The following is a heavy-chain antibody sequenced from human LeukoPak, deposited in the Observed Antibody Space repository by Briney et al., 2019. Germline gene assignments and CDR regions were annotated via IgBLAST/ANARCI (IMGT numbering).Heavy chain of an antibody. CDR1: GGSISSYY. V-gene: IGHV4-59*01. Sequence: SETLSLTCTVSGGSISSYYWSWIRQPPGKGLEWIGYIYYSGSTNYNPSLKSRVTISVDTSKNQFSLKLSSVTAADTAAYYCARASKNILTGYYDYWGQGTLVTVSS. J-gene: IGHJ4*02. D-gene: IGHD3-9*01. CDR3: ARASKNILTGYYDY. CDR2: IYYSGST.